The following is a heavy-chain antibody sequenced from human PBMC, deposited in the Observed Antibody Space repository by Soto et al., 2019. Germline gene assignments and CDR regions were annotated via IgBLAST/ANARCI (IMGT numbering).Heavy chain of an antibody. D-gene: IGHD4-17*01. J-gene: IGHJ6*02. CDR1: GGSISNRNHY. CDR2: VYYSGST. CDR3: ATTSRVTTVTPGGYYYYATDD. V-gene: IGHV4-39*01. Sequence: QLQMQESGPGLVKPSETLSLTCTVSGGSISNRNHYWGWIRQPPGKGLEWIGNVYYSGSTYYSPSLKSIIIISVNTSKNQFSLRLTSVTAADTAVYYCATTSRVTTVTPGGYYYYATDDWGQGTTVTVSS.